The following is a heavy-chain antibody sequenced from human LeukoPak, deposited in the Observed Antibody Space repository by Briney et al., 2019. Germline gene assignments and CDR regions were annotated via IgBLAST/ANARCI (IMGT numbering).Heavy chain of an antibody. D-gene: IGHD5-18*01. Sequence: GGSLRLSCAASGFTFSTYWMHWVRQPPGRGLVWVSRINSDGSNTNYADSVKGRFTISRDNAKNTLYLQMNSLRAEDTAVYYCARGDHSFWGFPHWGQGTLVTVSS. CDR1: GFTFSTYW. CDR3: ARGDHSFWGFPH. J-gene: IGHJ4*02. V-gene: IGHV3-74*01. CDR2: INSDGSNT.